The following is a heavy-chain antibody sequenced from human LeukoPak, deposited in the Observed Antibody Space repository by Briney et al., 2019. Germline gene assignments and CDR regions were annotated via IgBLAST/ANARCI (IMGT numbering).Heavy chain of an antibody. V-gene: IGHV4-39*07. CDR1: GGSISSSSYY. CDR2: IYYSGST. J-gene: IGHJ5*02. Sequence: SETLSLTCTVSGGSISSSSYYWGWIRQPPGKGLEWIGTIYYSGSTYYNPSLKSRVTISVDTSKNQFSLKLRSVTAADTAVYYCARGSSGWYNWFDPWGQGTLVTVSS. CDR3: ARGSSGWYNWFDP. D-gene: IGHD6-19*01.